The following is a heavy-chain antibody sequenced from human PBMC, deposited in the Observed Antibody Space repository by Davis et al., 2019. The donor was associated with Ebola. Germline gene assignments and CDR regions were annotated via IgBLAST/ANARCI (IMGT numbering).Heavy chain of an antibody. V-gene: IGHV4-59*08. CDR3: ARIDQWELPLFDY. D-gene: IGHD1-26*01. J-gene: IGHJ4*02. Sequence: SETLSLTCTVSGASIRSHYWSWIRQPPGKGLEWIGYIYYSGSTNYNPSLQSRVTISVDTSKNQFSLNLSSVTAADTAVYYCARIDQWELPLFDYWGQGTLVTVSS. CDR2: IYYSGST. CDR1: GASIRSHY.